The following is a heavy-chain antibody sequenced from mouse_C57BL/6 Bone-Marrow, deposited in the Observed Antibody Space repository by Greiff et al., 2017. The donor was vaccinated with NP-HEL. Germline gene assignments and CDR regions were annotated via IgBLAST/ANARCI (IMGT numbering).Heavy chain of an antibody. V-gene: IGHV1-82*01. J-gene: IGHJ3*01. CDR1: GYAFSSSW. CDR3: GGYYGSRAWFAY. D-gene: IGHD1-1*01. Sequence: VQLQQSGPELVKPGASVKISCKASGYAFSSSWMNWVKQRPGKGLEWIGRIYPGDGDTNYNGKFKGKATLTADKSSSTAYMQLSSLTSEDSAVYCCGGYYGSRAWFAYWGQGTLVTVSA. CDR2: IYPGDGDT.